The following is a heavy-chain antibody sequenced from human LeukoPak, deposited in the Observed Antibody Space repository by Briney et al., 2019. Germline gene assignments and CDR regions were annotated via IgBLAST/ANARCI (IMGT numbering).Heavy chain of an antibody. J-gene: IGHJ4*02. CDR1: GFAFSTHW. CDR3: VRVLFSNSGY. D-gene: IGHD3-10*01. CDR2: INSDGSST. Sequence: GGSLRLSCAASGFAFSTHWMHWVRQAPGKGLVWVSRINSDGSSTNYADFVKGRFTISRDNAKNTLYLQMNSLRAEDTAMYYCVRVLFSNSGYWGQGTLVTVSS. V-gene: IGHV3-74*01.